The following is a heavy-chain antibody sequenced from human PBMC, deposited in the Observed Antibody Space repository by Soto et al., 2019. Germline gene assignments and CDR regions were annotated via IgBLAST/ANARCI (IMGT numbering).Heavy chain of an antibody. D-gene: IGHD2-15*01. CDR1: GGSFSGYY. J-gene: IGHJ4*02. Sequence: QVQLQQWGAGLLKPSETLSLTCAVYGGSFSGYYWSWIRQPPGKGLEWIGEINHSGSTNYNPSLKSRVTISVDTSKNQFSLKLSSVTAADTAVYYCARHGYCSGGSCYKRYDYWGQGTLVTVSS. CDR2: INHSGST. V-gene: IGHV4-34*01. CDR3: ARHGYCSGGSCYKRYDY.